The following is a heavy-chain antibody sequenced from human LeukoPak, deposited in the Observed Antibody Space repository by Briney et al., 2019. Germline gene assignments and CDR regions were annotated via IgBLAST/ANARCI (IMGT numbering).Heavy chain of an antibody. CDR3: ARGTMIVLFDC. CDR1: GGSISSYY. V-gene: IGHV4-59*01. D-gene: IGHD3-22*01. J-gene: IGHJ4*02. Sequence: SETLSLTCTVSGGSISSYYWSWIRQPPGKGLEWIGYIYYSGSTNYNPSLKSRVTISVDTSKNQFSLKLSSVTAADTAVYYCARGTMIVLFDCWGQGTLVTVSS. CDR2: IYYSGST.